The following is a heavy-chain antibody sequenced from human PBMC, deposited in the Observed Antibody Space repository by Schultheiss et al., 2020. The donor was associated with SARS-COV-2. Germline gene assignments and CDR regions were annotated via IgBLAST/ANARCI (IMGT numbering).Heavy chain of an antibody. J-gene: IGHJ4*02. Sequence: SETLSLTCAVYGGSFSGYYWGWIRQPPGKGLEWIGEISHSGSTNYNPSLKSRVTVSLDTSKNQFSLKLSSVTAADTAVYYCARGSIAARLSFDYWGQGTLVTVSS. CDR3: ARGSIAARLSFDY. CDR2: ISHSGST. CDR1: GGSFSGYY. V-gene: IGHV4-34*01. D-gene: IGHD6-6*01.